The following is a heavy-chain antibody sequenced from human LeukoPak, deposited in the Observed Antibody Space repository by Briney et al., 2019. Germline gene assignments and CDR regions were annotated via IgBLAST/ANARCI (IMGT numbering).Heavy chain of an antibody. CDR1: GYTFTSYG. J-gene: IGHJ3*02. D-gene: IGHD3-9*01. CDR2: ISAYNGNT. CDR3: ARDRGYYDILTGYGRVDAFDI. V-gene: IGHV1-18*01. Sequence: ASAKVSCKASGYTFTSYGISWVRQAPGQGLEWMGWISAYNGNTNYAQKLQGRVTMTTDTSTSTAYMELRSLRSDDTAVYYCARDRGYYDILTGYGRVDAFDIWGQGTMVTVSS.